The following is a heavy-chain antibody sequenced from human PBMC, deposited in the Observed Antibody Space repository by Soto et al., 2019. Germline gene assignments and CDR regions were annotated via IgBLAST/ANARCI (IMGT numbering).Heavy chain of an antibody. CDR2: IYYNGGST. V-gene: IGHV4-59*08. CDR3: ARRYGDYFDY. D-gene: IGHD4-17*01. Sequence: PSETLSLACTVSGCSISSYYSSWIPPPPGKVLEWIGYIYYNGGSTNYNPSRKRRVTISVDTSKNQFSLKLSSVTAADTAVYYCARRYGDYFDYWGQGTLVTVSS. CDR1: GCSISSYY. J-gene: IGHJ4*02.